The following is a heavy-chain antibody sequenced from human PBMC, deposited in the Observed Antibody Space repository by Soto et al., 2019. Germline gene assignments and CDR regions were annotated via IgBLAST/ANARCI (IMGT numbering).Heavy chain of an antibody. Sequence: PGESLKISCKGSGYSFTSYWIGWVRQMPGKGLEWMGLIYPGDYDTRYSPSFQGQVTSAANKPNSTAYLQWSSLKAADTAMYYWAIHGRDDGDHGSYCYYGMDVWGQGTTVTVSS. CDR3: AIHGRDDGDHGSYCYYGMDV. D-gene: IGHD4-17*01. CDR1: GYSFTSYW. V-gene: IGHV5-51*01. J-gene: IGHJ6*02. CDR2: IYPGDYDT.